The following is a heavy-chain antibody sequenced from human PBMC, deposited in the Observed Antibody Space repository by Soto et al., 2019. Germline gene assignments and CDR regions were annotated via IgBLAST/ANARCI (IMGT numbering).Heavy chain of an antibody. Sequence: EVQLLESGGGLVQPGGSLRLSCAASGFSFSSHGMSWVRQAPEMGLEWVSSISRNGDYISYADSVKGRFTISRDNSKNTLFLQVNSLRVEDTAVYYCAKIAVTGSWYFDLWGHGTLVTVSS. CDR1: GFSFSSHG. J-gene: IGHJ2*01. CDR2: ISRNGDYI. V-gene: IGHV3-23*01. D-gene: IGHD6-19*01. CDR3: AKIAVTGSWYFDL.